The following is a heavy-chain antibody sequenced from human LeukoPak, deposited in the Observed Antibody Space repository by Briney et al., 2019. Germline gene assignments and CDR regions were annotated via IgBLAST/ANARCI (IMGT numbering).Heavy chain of an antibody. Sequence: GGSLRLSCAASGFTFSSYWMTWVRQAPGKGLEWVANIMQDGSEKYYVDSVKGRFTISRDNAKNSLYLQMNSLRAEDTAIYYCARVSLYANIVATIGGDLDYWGQGTLVPVSS. D-gene: IGHD5-12*01. V-gene: IGHV3-7*04. CDR3: ARVSLYANIVATIGGDLDY. J-gene: IGHJ4*02. CDR2: IMQDGSEK. CDR1: GFTFSSYW.